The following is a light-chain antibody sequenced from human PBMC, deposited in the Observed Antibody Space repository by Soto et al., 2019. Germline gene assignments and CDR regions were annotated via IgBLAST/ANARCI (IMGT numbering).Light chain of an antibody. CDR1: EGINIY. Sequence: DIQMTQSPPSLSASVGDRVTIICRASEGINIYLAWFQQKPGKAPKSLIYGATSLQRGVPSRFSGSGSGTDFTLTISSLEPEDFAVYYCQQRSNWWITFGQGTRLEI. J-gene: IGKJ5*01. CDR3: QQRSNWWIT. V-gene: IGKV1-16*01. CDR2: GAT.